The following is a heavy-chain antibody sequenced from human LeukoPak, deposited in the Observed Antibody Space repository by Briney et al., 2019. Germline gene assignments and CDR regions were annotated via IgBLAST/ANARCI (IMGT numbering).Heavy chain of an antibody. V-gene: IGHV3-7*01. J-gene: IGHJ4*02. D-gene: IGHD6-19*01. CDR1: GFTFSSYW. CDR2: LNQDGSQT. CDR3: ATDSSGWY. Sequence: PGGSLRLSCAVSGFTFSSYWMTWVRQAPGKGLEWVASLNQDGSQTYYVDSVKGRFTISRDNAKNLVFLQMNSLRAEDTALYYCATDSSGWYWGQGTLVTVSS.